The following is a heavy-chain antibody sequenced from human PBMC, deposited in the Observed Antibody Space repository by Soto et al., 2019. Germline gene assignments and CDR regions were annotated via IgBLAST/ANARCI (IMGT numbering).Heavy chain of an antibody. V-gene: IGHV3-23*04. CDR3: AKGTYTITP. D-gene: IGHD3-16*01. J-gene: IGHJ5*02. CDR1: GFTPSDYA. CDR2: VTSGGTT. Sequence: VQLVESGGGVVQPGRSLRLSCAASGFTPSDYAMSWVRQAPGGGLEWVSSVTSGGTTYYADSVKGRFTISRDNSKNTLYLQMNGLRAEDTAIYYCAKGTYTITPWGQGTLVIVSS.